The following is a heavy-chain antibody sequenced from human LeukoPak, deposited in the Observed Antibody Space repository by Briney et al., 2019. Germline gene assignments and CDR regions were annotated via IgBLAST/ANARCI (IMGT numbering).Heavy chain of an antibody. V-gene: IGHV4-39*07. CDR1: GGSISSSSYY. Sequence: PSETLSLTCTVSGGSISSSSYYWGWLRQPPGKGLEWIGSIYYSGSTYYNPSLKRRVTISVDTSKNQFSLKLSSVTAADTTVYYCARDRNYMDVWGKGTTVTVSS. CDR2: IYYSGST. J-gene: IGHJ6*03. CDR3: ARDRNYMDV.